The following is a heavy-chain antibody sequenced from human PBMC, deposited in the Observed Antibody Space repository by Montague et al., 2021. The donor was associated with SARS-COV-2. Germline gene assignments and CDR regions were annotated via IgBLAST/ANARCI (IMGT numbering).Heavy chain of an antibody. Sequence: SETLSLTCAVSGGSVSSSNWWSWVRQPPGKGLEWIGEIYHSGSTNYNPSLKSRVTISVDKSKNQFSLKLSSVTAADTAVYYYARWDSSGWFGRSYYGMDVWGQGTTVTVSS. D-gene: IGHD6-19*01. CDR1: GGSVSSSNW. J-gene: IGHJ6*02. CDR2: IYHSGST. V-gene: IGHV4-4*02. CDR3: ARWDSSGWFGRSYYGMDV.